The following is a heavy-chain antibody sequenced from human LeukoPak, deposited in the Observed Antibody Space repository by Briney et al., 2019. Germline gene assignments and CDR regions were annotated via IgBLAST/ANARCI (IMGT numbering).Heavy chain of an antibody. CDR1: GYTFTGYY. CDR3: ASPYYDILTGYSDAFDI. D-gene: IGHD3-9*01. J-gene: IGHJ3*02. CDR2: INPNSGGT. Sequence: ASVKVSCKASGYTFTGYYMHWVRQAPGQGLEWMGWINPNSGGTNYAQKFQGRVTMTRDTSISTAYMELSRLRSDDTAVYYCASPYYDILTGYSDAFDIWGQGTMITVSS. V-gene: IGHV1-2*02.